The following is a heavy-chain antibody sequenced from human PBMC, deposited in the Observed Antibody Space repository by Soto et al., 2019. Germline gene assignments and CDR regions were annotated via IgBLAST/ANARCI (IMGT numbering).Heavy chain of an antibody. D-gene: IGHD1-1*01. CDR1: GCIFKMYL. Sequence: GGSLRLSCETSGCIFKMYLMHWVRQVPGQGPQWVARITDDGSTTYYAASVEGRFTISRDNAKNALYLQMTSLRPDDTAVYYCTRGPRPTSHGTGALWGPGTIVTV. CDR3: TRGPRPTSHGTGAL. CDR2: ITDDGSTT. V-gene: IGHV3-74*01. J-gene: IGHJ4*02.